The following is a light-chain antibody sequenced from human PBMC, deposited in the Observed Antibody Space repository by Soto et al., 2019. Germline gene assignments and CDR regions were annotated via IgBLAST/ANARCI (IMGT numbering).Light chain of an antibody. CDR2: DVS. CDR3: CSYTGSYTLL. J-gene: IGLJ2*01. Sequence: QSALTQPRSVSGSPGQSVTISCTGTSSDVGGYNYVSWYQQHPGKAPKLMIYDVSKRPSGVPDRFSGSKSGNTASLTISGLQADDEADYYCCSYTGSYTLLFGGGTKVTVL. CDR1: SSDVGGYNY. V-gene: IGLV2-11*01.